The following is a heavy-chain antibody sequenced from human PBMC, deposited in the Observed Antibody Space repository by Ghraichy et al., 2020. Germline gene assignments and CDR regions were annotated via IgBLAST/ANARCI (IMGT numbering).Heavy chain of an antibody. CDR3: AKDPLDYYYSSGYYRDNFDY. V-gene: IGHV3-23*01. J-gene: IGHJ4*02. CDR2: TSGSGSST. CDR1: GFIFSNYA. Sequence: GGSLRLSCAASGFIFSNYAMSWVRQAPGKGLEWVSATSGSGSSTYYADSVKGRFTISRDNSKNTLYLQMNSLRAEDTAVYYCAKDPLDYYYSSGYYRDNFDYWGQGTLVTVSS. D-gene: IGHD3-22*01.